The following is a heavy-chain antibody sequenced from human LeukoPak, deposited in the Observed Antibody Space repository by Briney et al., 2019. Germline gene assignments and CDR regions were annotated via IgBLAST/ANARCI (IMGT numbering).Heavy chain of an antibody. J-gene: IGHJ4*02. Sequence: ASVKVSCKASGYTFTGYYMHWVRQAPGQGLEWMGWINPNSGGTNYAQKFQGRVTMTRDTSISTVYMELSSLRSEDTAVYYCATSLFTAPFDYWGQGTQVTVSS. CDR2: INPNSGGT. D-gene: IGHD5-18*01. CDR3: ATSLFTAPFDY. CDR1: GYTFTGYY. V-gene: IGHV1-2*02.